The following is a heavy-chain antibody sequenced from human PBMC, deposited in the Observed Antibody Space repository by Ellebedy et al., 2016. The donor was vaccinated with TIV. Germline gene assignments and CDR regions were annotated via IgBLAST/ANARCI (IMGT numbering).Heavy chain of an antibody. J-gene: IGHJ6*02. CDR2: VNAANGNT. Sequence: ASVKVSCKASGSTFTAYTIHWMCQAPGQRPEWVGWVNAANGNTKYSQRLQGRVTITRDTSASTVYLELSSLRSEDTAVYYCAVTSGGQYYKGMDVWGQGTTVTVSS. D-gene: IGHD3-16*01. CDR1: GSTFTAYT. CDR3: AVTSGGQYYKGMDV. V-gene: IGHV1-3*01.